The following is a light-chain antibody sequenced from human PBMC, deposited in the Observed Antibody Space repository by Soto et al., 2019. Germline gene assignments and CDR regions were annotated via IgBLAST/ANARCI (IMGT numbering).Light chain of an antibody. Sequence: DIQMTQSPSSLSASVGDRVTITCRASQSISSYLNWYQQKPGKAPKLLIYAASSLQGGVPSRFSGSGSGTDFTLTVSSLQFEDFATYYCQQSYSTPVTFGGGTKVDIK. V-gene: IGKV1-39*01. CDR3: QQSYSTPVT. CDR1: QSISSY. J-gene: IGKJ4*01. CDR2: AAS.